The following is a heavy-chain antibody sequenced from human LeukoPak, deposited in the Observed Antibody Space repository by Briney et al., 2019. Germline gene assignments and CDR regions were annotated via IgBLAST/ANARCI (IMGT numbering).Heavy chain of an antibody. D-gene: IGHD5-18*01. CDR3: GGGGDGYSFFFY. CDR1: GGTFNNIA. CDR2: IIPVADIT. Sequence: SVKVSCKVSGGTFNNIAVHWLRQAPGQGLEWMGRIIPVADITNYPQNFQGRVTFTADKSTTTVHMELSSLKSEDTAVYYCGGGGDGYSFFFYWGPGTLGPVFS. J-gene: IGHJ4*02. V-gene: IGHV1-69*04.